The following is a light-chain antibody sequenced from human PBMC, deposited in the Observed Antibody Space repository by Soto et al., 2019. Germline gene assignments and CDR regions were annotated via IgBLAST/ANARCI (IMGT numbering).Light chain of an antibody. CDR1: QSVSSY. CDR2: DAS. V-gene: IGKV3-11*01. J-gene: IGKJ4*01. CDR3: QQRSNWRT. Sequence: EIVLTQSPATLSLSPGERATLSCRASQSVSSYLAWYQQKPGQAPRLLIYDASNRASGIPARFSGSGSGTDFTLTISSLEPEDLAAYYCQQRSNWRTFGGGTKVEIK.